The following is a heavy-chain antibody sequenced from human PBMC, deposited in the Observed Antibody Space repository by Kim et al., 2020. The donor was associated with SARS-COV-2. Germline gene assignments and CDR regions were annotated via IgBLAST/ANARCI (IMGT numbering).Heavy chain of an antibody. Sequence: SYAQKFQGRVTITRDTSTSTVYMELSSLRSEDTAVYYCARDDTMVRGVIHWGQGTLVTVSS. CDR3: ARDDTMVRGVIH. D-gene: IGHD3-10*01. V-gene: IGHV1-46*01. J-gene: IGHJ4*02.